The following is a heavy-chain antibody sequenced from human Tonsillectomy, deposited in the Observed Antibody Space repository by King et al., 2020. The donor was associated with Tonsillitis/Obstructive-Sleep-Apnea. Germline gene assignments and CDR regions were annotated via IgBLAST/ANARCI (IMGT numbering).Heavy chain of an antibody. CDR1: GGSFSGYY. J-gene: IGHJ5*02. D-gene: IGHD3-9*01. Sequence: VQLQQWGAGLLKPSETLSLTCAVYGGSFSGYYWSWIRQAPGKGLEWIGEINHSGSTNYNSSLKSRVTISVDTSKNHFSLRLSSVTAADTAVYYCARVYDFLTGGGPAPRFDPWGQGTLVTVSS. V-gene: IGHV4-34*01. CDR3: ARVYDFLTGGGPAPRFDP. CDR2: INHSGST.